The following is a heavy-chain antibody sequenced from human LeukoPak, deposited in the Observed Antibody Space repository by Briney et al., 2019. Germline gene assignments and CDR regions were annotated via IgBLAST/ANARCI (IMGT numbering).Heavy chain of an antibody. CDR1: GFTFTSSA. CDR2: NVVGSGNT. D-gene: IGHD6-13*01. CDR3: AAAAADNYYYYYMDV. J-gene: IGHJ6*03. V-gene: IGHV1-58*02. Sequence: TSVKVSCKASGFTFTSSAMQWVRQARGQRLEWIGWNVVGSGNTNYAQKFQERVTITRDMSTSTAYMELSSLRSEDTAVYYCAAAAADNYYYYYMDVWGKGTTVTVSS.